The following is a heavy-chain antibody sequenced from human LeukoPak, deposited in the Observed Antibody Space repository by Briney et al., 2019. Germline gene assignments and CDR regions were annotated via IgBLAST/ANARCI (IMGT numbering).Heavy chain of an antibody. CDR3: AKDTQDYDFWSGYPSPEY. J-gene: IGHJ4*02. D-gene: IGHD3-3*01. CDR1: GFTFSSYA. CDR2: ISGSGGST. V-gene: IGHV3-23*01. Sequence: TGGSLRLSCAASGFTFSSYAMSWVRQAPGKGLEWVSAISGSGGSTYYADSVKGRFTISRDNSKNTLYLQMNSLRAEDTAVYYCAKDTQDYDFWSGYPSPEYWGQGTLVTVSS.